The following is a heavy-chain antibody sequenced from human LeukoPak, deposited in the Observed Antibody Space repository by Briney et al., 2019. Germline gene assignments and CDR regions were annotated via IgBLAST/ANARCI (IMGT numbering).Heavy chain of an antibody. CDR1: GFTFSSYG. CDR3: ARDHDWAFDL. CDR2: ISYDGSNK. V-gene: IGHV3-30*03. Sequence: GRSLRLSCAASGFTFSSYGMHWVRQAPGKGLEWVAVISYDGSNKYYADSVKGRFTISRDNAKNSLYLQMNALRYEDTAIYYCARDHDWAFDLWGQGTLVTVSS. J-gene: IGHJ4*02. D-gene: IGHD3-9*01.